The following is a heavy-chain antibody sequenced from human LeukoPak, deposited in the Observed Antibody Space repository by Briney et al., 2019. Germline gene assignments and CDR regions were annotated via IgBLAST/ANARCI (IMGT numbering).Heavy chain of an antibody. V-gene: IGHV1-18*01. CDR2: ISAYNGNT. CDR3: ARRLLWFGELDP. J-gene: IGHJ5*02. D-gene: IGHD3-10*01. CDR1: GYTFTSYG. Sequence: ASVTVSCKASGYTFTSYGISWVRQAPGQGLEWMGWISAYNGNTNYAQKLQGRATMTTDTSTSTAYMELRSLRSDDTAVYYCARRLLWFGELDPGGQGTLVTVFS.